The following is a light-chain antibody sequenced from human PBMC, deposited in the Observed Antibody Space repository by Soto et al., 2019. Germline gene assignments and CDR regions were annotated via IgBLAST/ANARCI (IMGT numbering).Light chain of an antibody. V-gene: IGKV1-12*01. CDR2: EAS. CDR3: QQASSFPLS. J-gene: IGKJ4*01. CDR1: QDISSD. Sequence: DIQMTQSPSSESASVGDRVTITCRESQDISSDLAWYQHRPGKGPKFLIYEASTLQNGVPSRFSGSGSGTDFTLTINNLQPEDFATYFCQQASSFPLSFGGGTKVEMK.